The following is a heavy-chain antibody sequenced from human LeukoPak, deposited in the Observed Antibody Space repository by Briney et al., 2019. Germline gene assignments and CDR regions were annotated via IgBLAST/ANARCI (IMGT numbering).Heavy chain of an antibody. CDR3: ARDGYGYNYMDV. D-gene: IGHD1-1*01. CDR1: GFTVSSNF. CDR2: IYSGGTT. V-gene: IGHV3-53*01. J-gene: IGHJ6*03. Sequence: PGGSLRLSCAASGFTVSSNFMSWVRQAPGKGLEWVSVIYSGGTTYYADSVRGRFTISRDNSKNTLYLQMNSLRVGDTAVYYCARDGYGYNYMDVWGKGTTVTVSS.